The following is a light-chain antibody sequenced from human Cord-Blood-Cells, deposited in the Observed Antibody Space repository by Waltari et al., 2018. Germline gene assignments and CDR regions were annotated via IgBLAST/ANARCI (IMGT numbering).Light chain of an antibody. CDR2: EDN. Sequence: NFILTQPHSVSESPGKTVTISCTRSSGSLASNHVQWYQQRPGSSPTTVIYEDNQRPSGVPDRFSGSIDSSSNSASLTISGLKTEDEADYYCQSYDSSNHVVFGGGTKLTVL. V-gene: IGLV6-57*01. CDR3: QSYDSSNHVV. CDR1: SGSLASNH. J-gene: IGLJ2*01.